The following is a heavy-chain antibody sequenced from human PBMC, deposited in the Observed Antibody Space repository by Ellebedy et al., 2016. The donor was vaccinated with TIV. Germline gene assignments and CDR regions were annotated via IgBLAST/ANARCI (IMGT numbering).Heavy chain of an antibody. Sequence: ASVKVSCKASGYTFTSHYMHWVRQAPGQGLEWMGIINPSGGTTSYAQKFQGRVTMTRDTSTSTVYMELSSLRSEDTAVYYCARVRGYNWNDDGNDAFDIWGQGTMVTVSS. J-gene: IGHJ3*02. CDR2: INPSGGTT. CDR3: ARVRGYNWNDDGNDAFDI. V-gene: IGHV1-46*01. CDR1: GYTFTSHY. D-gene: IGHD1-20*01.